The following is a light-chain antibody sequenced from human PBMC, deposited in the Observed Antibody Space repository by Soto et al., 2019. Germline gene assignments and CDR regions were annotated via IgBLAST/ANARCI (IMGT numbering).Light chain of an antibody. CDR2: VAS. V-gene: IGKV1-39*01. J-gene: IGKJ2*01. CDR1: QSISTY. Sequence: IHMTQSPSSLSASVGDRVTITCRAIQSISTYLNWYQQKPGKAPKVLIFVASSLQRGAPSRFSGSGSGTDFPLTISSLQPEDFATYYCQQSYSTPYTFGQGSKLEIK. CDR3: QQSYSTPYT.